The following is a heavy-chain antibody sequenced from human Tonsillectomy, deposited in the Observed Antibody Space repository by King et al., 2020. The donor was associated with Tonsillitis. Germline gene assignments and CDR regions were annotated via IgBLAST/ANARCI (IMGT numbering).Heavy chain of an antibody. V-gene: IGHV5-51*01. CDR3: ARDIAYRTWNFCDS. CDR1: GYIFSNYW. J-gene: IGHJ4*02. Sequence: VQLVESGAEVKEPGGSLKISCEASGYIFSNYWIAWMRLTPGKGLEWIGIIYPLLSDIRYTHSFQGHVTLSFDNSTSSAYLQWSSLKASDTGIYYCARDIAYRTWNFCDSWGQGTRVTVS. D-gene: IGHD5-12*01. CDR2: IYPLLSDI.